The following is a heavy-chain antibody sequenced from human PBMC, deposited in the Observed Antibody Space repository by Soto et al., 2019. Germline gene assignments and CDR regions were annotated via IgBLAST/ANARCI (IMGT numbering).Heavy chain of an antibody. CDR1: GGSISSSSYY. CDR3: ARLNIVVVTARYYFDY. D-gene: IGHD2-21*02. J-gene: IGHJ4*02. Sequence: PSETLSLPCTVSGGSISSSSYYWGWIRQPPGKGLEWIGSVYYSGSTYYTPSLKRRVTISVDTSKSQFSLQLRSVTAADTAVYYCARLNIVVVTARYYFDYWGQRTMGTVSS. V-gene: IGHV4-39*01. CDR2: VYYSGST.